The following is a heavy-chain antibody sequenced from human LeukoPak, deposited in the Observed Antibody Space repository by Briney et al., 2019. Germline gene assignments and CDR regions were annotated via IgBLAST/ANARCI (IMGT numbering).Heavy chain of an antibody. D-gene: IGHD3-16*01. V-gene: IGHV3-64D*06. Sequence: PGGSLRLSCSASGFTFSSYNMHWVRRAPGKGLEYVSAITSNGGDTYYADSVKGRFTVSRDNSKNTLFLQMSSLRPEDTAVYYCVKPFASSGVWYFDYWGQGTLVTVSS. CDR2: ITSNGGDT. J-gene: IGHJ4*02. CDR3: VKPFASSGVWYFDY. CDR1: GFTFSSYN.